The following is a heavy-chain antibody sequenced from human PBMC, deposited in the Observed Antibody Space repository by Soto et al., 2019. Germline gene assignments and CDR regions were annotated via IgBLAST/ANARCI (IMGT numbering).Heavy chain of an antibody. CDR2: IGESGTPT. J-gene: IGHJ6*02. Sequence: EGQLLESGGGLVQPGGSLRLSCAASGFTFSSYAMKWVRQAPGKGLEWVSLIGESGTPTYYADSVKGRFTISRDNSGNTLFLEMYSLRAEDTAVYYCARSIPGVRYYGMDVWGQGTTVTVSS. V-gene: IGHV3-23*01. CDR1: GFTFSSYA. CDR3: ARSIPGVRYYGMDV. D-gene: IGHD2-2*01.